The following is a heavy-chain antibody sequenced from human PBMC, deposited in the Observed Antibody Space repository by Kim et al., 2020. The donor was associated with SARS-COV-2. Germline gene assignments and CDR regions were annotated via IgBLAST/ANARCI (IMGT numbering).Heavy chain of an antibody. D-gene: IGHD3-3*01. V-gene: IGHV4-38-2*02. CDR2: IYHSGST. J-gene: IGHJ2*01. CDR1: GYSISSGYY. Sequence: SETLSLTCTVSGYSISSGYYWGWIRQPPGKGLEWIGSIYHSGSTYYNPSLKSRVTISVDTYKNQFSLKLSSVTAADTAVYYCAREGNVLRFLEWLSPTELFGEQGYFDLWGRGTLVTVSS. CDR3: AREGNVLRFLEWLSPTELFGEQGYFDL.